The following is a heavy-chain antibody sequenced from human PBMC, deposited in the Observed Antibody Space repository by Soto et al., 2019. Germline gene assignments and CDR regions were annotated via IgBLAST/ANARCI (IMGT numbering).Heavy chain of an antibody. CDR2: IGDSASST. J-gene: IGHJ1*01. V-gene: IGHV3-23*01. D-gene: IGHD3-9*01. Sequence: GGSLRLSCAAAGFPFSNYGMTWVRQAPGTGPEWVSTIGDSASSTYYADSVKGRFIISRDNSKNTLYLQMNSLRAEDTAVYFCAKDRGLVALEYFQYWGQGTLVTVSS. CDR1: GFPFSNYG. CDR3: AKDRGLVALEYFQY.